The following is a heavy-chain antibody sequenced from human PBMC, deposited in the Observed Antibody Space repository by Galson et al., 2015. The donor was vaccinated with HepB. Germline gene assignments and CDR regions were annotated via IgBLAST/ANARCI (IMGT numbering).Heavy chain of an antibody. CDR3: ARAGVVGATNFDY. Sequence: SLRLSCAASGFTFSSYAMHWVRQAPGKGLEWVAVISYDGSNKYYADSVKGRFTISRDNSKNTLYLQMNSLRAEDTAVYYCARAGVVGATNFDYWGQGTLVTVSS. CDR2: ISYDGSNK. CDR1: GFTFSSYA. J-gene: IGHJ4*02. V-gene: IGHV3-30-3*01. D-gene: IGHD1-26*01.